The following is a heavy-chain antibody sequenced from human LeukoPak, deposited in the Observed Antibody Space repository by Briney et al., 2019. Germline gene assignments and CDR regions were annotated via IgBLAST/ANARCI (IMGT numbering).Heavy chain of an antibody. D-gene: IGHD3-16*02. CDR2: IIPIFGTA. CDR1: GGTFSSYA. V-gene: IGHV1-69*05. CDR3: ARVGDYVWGSYPYFDY. J-gene: IGHJ4*02. Sequence: SVKVSCKASGGTFSSYAISWVRQAPGQGLEWMGGIIPIFGTANYAQKFQGRVTITTDESTGTAYMELSSLRSEDAAVYYCARVGDYVWGSYPYFDYWGQGTLVTVSS.